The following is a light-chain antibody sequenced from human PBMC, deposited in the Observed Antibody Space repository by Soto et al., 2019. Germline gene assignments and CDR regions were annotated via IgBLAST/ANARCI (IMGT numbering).Light chain of an antibody. Sequence: QSALTQPASVSGSPGQSITMSCTDVGFYGLVSWYQQHPGKVPKLMIYDVSKRPSGVSERFSGSKSGNTAYLTISALQADDEADYYCSLDAGSSIYVFGTGTKATVL. V-gene: IGLV2-23*02. CDR2: DVS. J-gene: IGLJ1*01. CDR3: SLDAGSSIYV. CDR1: VGFYGL.